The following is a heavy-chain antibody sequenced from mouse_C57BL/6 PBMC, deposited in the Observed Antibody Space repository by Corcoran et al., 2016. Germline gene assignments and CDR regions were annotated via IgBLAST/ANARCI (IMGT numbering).Heavy chain of an antibody. V-gene: IGHV3-6*01. J-gene: IGHJ3*01. CDR1: GYSITSGYY. Sequence: DVQLQESGPGLVQPSQSLSLSCSVTGYSITSGYYWNWIRQFQGNKLEWMGYISYDGSNNYNPSLKNRISITRDTSKNQFFLKLNSVTTEYTATYYCASFAYWGQGTLVTVSA. CDR3: ASFAY. CDR2: ISYDGSN.